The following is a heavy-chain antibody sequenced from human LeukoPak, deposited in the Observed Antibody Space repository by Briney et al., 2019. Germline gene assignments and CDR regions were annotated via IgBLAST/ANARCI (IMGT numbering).Heavy chain of an antibody. CDR3: ARAKSVAGLPYYFDY. Sequence: SGTLSLTCAVSGDSISSSNWWSWVRQPPGQGLEWIGEIYHSGSTNYNPSLKSRVTISVDKSKNQFSLKLSSVTAADTAVYYCARAKSVAGLPYYFDYWGQGTLVTVSS. CDR1: GDSISSSNW. J-gene: IGHJ4*02. D-gene: IGHD6-19*01. CDR2: IYHSGST. V-gene: IGHV4-4*02.